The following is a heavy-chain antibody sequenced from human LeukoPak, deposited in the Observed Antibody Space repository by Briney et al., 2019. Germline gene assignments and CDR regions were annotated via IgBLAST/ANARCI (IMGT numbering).Heavy chain of an antibody. J-gene: IGHJ4*02. CDR1: GGSISSYY. CDR3: ARGRITGTRRYFDY. CDR2: IYYSGST. Sequence: PSETLSLTCTVSGGSISSYYWSWIRQPPGKGLEWIGYIYYSGSTNYNPSLKSRVTISVDTSKNQFSLKLSSVTAADTAVYYCARGRITGTRRYFDYWGQGTLVTVSS. D-gene: IGHD1-20*01. V-gene: IGHV4-59*01.